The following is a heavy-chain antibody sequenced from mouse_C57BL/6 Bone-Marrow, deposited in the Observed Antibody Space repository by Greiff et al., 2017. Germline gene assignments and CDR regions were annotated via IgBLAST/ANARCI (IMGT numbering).Heavy chain of an antibody. J-gene: IGHJ4*01. Sequence: EVQLQQSGAELVRPGASVKLSCTASGFNIKDDYMHWVKQRPEQGLEWIGLIHPENGDTDYASKFQGKATITADTSSNTAYLQLSSLTSEDTAVYYCTRVAPHAMDDWGQGTSVTVSS. CDR3: TRVAPHAMDD. D-gene: IGHD1-1*01. V-gene: IGHV14-4*01. CDR2: IHPENGDT. CDR1: GFNIKDDY.